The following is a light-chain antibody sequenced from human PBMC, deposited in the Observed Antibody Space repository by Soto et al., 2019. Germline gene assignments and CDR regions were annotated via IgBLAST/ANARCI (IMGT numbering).Light chain of an antibody. J-gene: IGKJ2*01. V-gene: IGKV3-20*01. Sequence: EIVLTQSPGTLSLSPGERATLSCRASQSVSSTYLAWYQQKPGQAPRLLIYGASSRATGIPDRFSGSGSGTDFTLTIIRLEPEDFAVYYCQRYHTFGQGTKLEIK. CDR1: QSVSSTY. CDR3: QRYHT. CDR2: GAS.